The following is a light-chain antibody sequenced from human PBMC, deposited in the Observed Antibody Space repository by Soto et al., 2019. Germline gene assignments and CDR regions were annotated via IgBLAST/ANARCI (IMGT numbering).Light chain of an antibody. Sequence: EVVMTQSPATLSVSPGESATLSCRASQSISSNKLAWYQQKPGQAPRLLLFGVSNRATGIPARFSGSGSGTDFSLTISSLQYEDFEVYYCQQSDYWPRTLGQGTKVDIK. J-gene: IGKJ1*01. CDR1: QSISSN. CDR3: QQSDYWPRT. V-gene: IGKV3-15*01. CDR2: GVS.